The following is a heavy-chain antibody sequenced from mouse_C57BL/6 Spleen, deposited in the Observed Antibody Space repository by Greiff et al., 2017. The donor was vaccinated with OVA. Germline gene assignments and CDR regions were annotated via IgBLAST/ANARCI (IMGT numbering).Heavy chain of an antibody. CDR2: ISSGGSYT. V-gene: IGHV5-6*01. Sequence: EVQLVESGGDLVKPGGSLKLSCAASGFTFSSYGMSWVRQTPDKRLEWVATISSGGSYTYYPDSVKGRFTISRDNAKNNLYLQMSSLKSEDTAMDYCARHATGKFPMDYWGQGTSVTVSS. CDR1: GFTFSSYG. J-gene: IGHJ4*01. D-gene: IGHD4-1*02. CDR3: ARHATGKFPMDY.